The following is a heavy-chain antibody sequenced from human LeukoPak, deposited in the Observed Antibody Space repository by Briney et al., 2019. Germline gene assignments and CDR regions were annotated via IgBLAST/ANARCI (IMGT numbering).Heavy chain of an antibody. CDR2: IIPIFGTA. D-gene: IGHD4-23*01. Sequence: SVKVSCKASGGTFSSYAISWVRQAPGQGLEWMGRIIPIFGTANYAQKFQGRVTITTDESTSTAYMELSSLRSEDTAVYYCARNGTGYDGGWPDYWGQGTLVTVSS. CDR1: GGTFSSYA. V-gene: IGHV1-69*05. J-gene: IGHJ4*01. CDR3: ARNGTGYDGGWPDY.